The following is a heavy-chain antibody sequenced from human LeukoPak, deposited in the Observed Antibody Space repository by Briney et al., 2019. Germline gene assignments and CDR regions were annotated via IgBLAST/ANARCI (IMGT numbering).Heavy chain of an antibody. Sequence: NPSETLSLTCTVSGGSISSFYWSWIRQPAGKGLEWIGRIYTSGTTNYNPSLKSRLTMSVDTSKNQFSLKLTSVTAADTAVYYCAREVVVVTAIILDYWGQGSLVTVSS. V-gene: IGHV4-4*07. J-gene: IGHJ4*02. D-gene: IGHD2-21*02. CDR1: GGSISSFY. CDR2: IYTSGTT. CDR3: AREVVVVTAIILDY.